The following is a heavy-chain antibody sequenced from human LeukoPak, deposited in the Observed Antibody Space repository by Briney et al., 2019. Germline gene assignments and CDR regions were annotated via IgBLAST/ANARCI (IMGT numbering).Heavy chain of an antibody. D-gene: IGHD6-19*01. CDR3: ARGTFSSGSAN. V-gene: IGHV4-39*07. CDR2: INHSGST. J-gene: IGHJ4*02. CDR1: GGSISSGTYY. Sequence: PSETLSLTCTVSGGSISSGTYYWSWIRQPPGKGLEWIGEINHSGSTNYNPSLKSRVTISVDTSKNQFSLKLSSVTAADTAVYYCARGTFSSGSANWGQGTLVTVSS.